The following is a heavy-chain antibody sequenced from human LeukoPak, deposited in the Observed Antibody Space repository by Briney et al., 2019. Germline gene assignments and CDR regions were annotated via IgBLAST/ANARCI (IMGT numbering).Heavy chain of an antibody. V-gene: IGHV1-69*01. CDR1: GGTFSSYA. Sequence: AWVKVSCKASGGTFSSYAISWVRQAHGQGLEWMGGIIPIFGTANYAQKFQGRVTITADESTSTAYMELSSLRSEDTAVYYCARDQYGPYGGGFDYWGQGTLVTVSS. D-gene: IGHD4-17*01. CDR3: ARDQYGPYGGGFDY. CDR2: IIPIFGTA. J-gene: IGHJ4*02.